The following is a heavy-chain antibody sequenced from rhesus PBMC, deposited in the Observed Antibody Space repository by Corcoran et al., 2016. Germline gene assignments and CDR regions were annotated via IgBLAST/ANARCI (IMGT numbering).Heavy chain of an antibody. J-gene: IGHJ4*01. CDR2: VDPEDGEA. D-gene: IGHD1-44*02. CDR1: GSTFRYHY. V-gene: IGHV1-111*02. Sequence: EVQLVQSAAEVKQPGASVQISCGASGSTFRYHYLTWVRQAPGKGLEWMGRVDPEDGEADYAQKFQDRVTITADMSTDTAYMELSSLKSEDTAVYYCARGGVIHFDYWGQGVLVTVSS. CDR3: ARGGVIHFDY.